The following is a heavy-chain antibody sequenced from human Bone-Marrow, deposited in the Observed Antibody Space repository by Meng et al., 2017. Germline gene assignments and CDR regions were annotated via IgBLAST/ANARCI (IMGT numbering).Heavy chain of an antibody. CDR1: GGSFSDYY. CDR2: INHSGST. D-gene: IGHD4-11*01. V-gene: IGHV4-34*01. Sequence: QVQLQQWGAGLLKPSETLSLTCVVSGGSFSDYYWSWIRQPPGKGLEWIGEINHSGSTNYNPSLESRATISVDTSQNNLSLKLSSVTAADSAVYYCARGPTTMAHDFDYWGQGTLVTVLL. J-gene: IGHJ4*02. CDR3: ARGPTTMAHDFDY.